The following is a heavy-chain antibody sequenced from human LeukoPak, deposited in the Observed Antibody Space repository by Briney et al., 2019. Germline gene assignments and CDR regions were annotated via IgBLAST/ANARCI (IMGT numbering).Heavy chain of an antibody. Sequence: PGRSLTLFCAASGFTFSNYGFHWVRQAPGKGLEWVAVIWYDGSKKYYADSVKGRFTISRDNSKNTLYLQMSSLRAEDTAVYYCARDYCTSTRCFDYWGQGTLVTVSS. CDR2: IWYDGSKK. CDR3: ARDYCTSTRCFDY. V-gene: IGHV3-33*01. D-gene: IGHD2-2*01. J-gene: IGHJ4*02. CDR1: GFTFSNYG.